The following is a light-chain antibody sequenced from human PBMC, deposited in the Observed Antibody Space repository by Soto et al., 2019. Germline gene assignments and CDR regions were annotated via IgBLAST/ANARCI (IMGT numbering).Light chain of an antibody. V-gene: IGLV1-44*01. CDR1: SSNIGSHV. CDR2: NNN. Sequence: QSVLTQPPSASGTPGQRVTISCSGSSSNIGSHVVYWYQQLPGTAPKLLIYNNNQRTSGAPDRLSGSKSGTSASLAISGPQSEDEADYYCAVWDDTLNGWVFGGGTKLTVL. CDR3: AVWDDTLNGWV. J-gene: IGLJ3*02.